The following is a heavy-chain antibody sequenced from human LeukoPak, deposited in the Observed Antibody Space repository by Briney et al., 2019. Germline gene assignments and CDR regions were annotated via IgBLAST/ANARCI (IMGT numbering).Heavy chain of an antibody. D-gene: IGHD3-22*01. CDR3: ARRSDDYDSSAYYH. J-gene: IGHJ4*02. V-gene: IGHV1-8*01. Sequence: ASVKVSCKASGYTFTSYDINWVRQATGQGLEWMGWMNPNSGNTGYAQKFQGRVTMTMDPSISAAYMELSSLRSEDTAVYYCARRSDDYDSSAYYHWGQGTLVTVSS. CDR2: MNPNSGNT. CDR1: GYTFTSYD.